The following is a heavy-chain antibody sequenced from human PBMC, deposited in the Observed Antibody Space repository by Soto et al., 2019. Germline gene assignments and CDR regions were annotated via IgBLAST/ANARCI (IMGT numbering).Heavy chain of an antibody. CDR1: GGTFSSYA. V-gene: IGHV1-69*01. Sequence: QVQLVQSGAEVKKPGSSVKVSCKASGGTFSSYAISWVRQAPGQGLEWMGGIIPIFGTANYAQKFQGRVTITAGESTSPAYLGLRSLRIEEKAVVYLARRTLQNFYHHGKDVLGQGTTVTVSS. CDR2: IIPIFGTA. J-gene: IGHJ6*02. CDR3: ARRTLQNFYHHGKDV.